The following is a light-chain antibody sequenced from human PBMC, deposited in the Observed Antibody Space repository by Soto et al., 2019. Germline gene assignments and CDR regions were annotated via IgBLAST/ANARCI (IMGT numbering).Light chain of an antibody. J-gene: IGKJ3*01. CDR2: GAS. Sequence: EIVLTQSPGTLSLSPGERATLSCRTSKIVSSNYLAWYQQKPGQAPRLLIYGASGRATGIPDRFSGSGSGTDFTLTISKLEPEDFAVYYCQQYGNSPFTFGPGTNVDIK. CDR3: QQYGNSPFT. V-gene: IGKV3-20*01. CDR1: KIVSSNY.